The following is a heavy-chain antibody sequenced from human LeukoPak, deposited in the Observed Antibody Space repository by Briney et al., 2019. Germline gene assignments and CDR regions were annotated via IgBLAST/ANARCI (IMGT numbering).Heavy chain of an antibody. D-gene: IGHD5-12*01. V-gene: IGHV4-31*02. CDR1: GGSIGIVGYS. CDR3: ARDVRGYGTFDY. Sequence: SETLSLTCTVSGGSIGIVGYSGSGIRQLPGKGLEWIGYVYYTGNTYENPSLKSRVSMSIETSKRQFSLKLSSVTAADTAVYYCARDVRGYGTFDYWGQGALVTVSS. J-gene: IGHJ4*02. CDR2: VYYTGNT.